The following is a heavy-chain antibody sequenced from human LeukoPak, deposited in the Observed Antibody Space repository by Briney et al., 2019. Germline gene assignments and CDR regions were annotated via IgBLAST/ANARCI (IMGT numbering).Heavy chain of an antibody. J-gene: IGHJ5*02. V-gene: IGHV3-23*01. Sequence: GGSLRLSCAASGFTFSSYAMSWVRQAPGKGLEWVSAISGSGGSTYYADSVKGRFTISRDNSKNTLYLQMNSLRAEDTAVYYCARANYDFWSGYLTDNWFDPWGQGTLVTVSS. CDR2: ISGSGGST. D-gene: IGHD3-3*01. CDR1: GFTFSSYA. CDR3: ARANYDFWSGYLTDNWFDP.